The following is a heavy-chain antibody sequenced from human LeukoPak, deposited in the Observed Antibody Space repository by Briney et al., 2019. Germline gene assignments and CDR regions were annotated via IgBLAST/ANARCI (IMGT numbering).Heavy chain of an antibody. CDR1: GYTFNSYG. CDR3: ARVIYCSGGSCYWRDWFDP. D-gene: IGHD2-15*01. CDR2: ISAYNGNT. Sequence: ASVKVSCKASGYTFNSYGISWVRQAPGQGLEWMGWISAYNGNTNYAQNLQGRVTMTTDTSTSTAYMELRSLRSDDTAVYYCARVIYCSGGSCYWRDWFDPWGQGTLVTVSS. J-gene: IGHJ5*02. V-gene: IGHV1-18*01.